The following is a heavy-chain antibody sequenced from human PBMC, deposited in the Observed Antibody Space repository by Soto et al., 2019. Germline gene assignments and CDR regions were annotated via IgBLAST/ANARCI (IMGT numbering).Heavy chain of an antibody. V-gene: IGHV2-70*11. CDR1: WFSLSTSGMC. J-gene: IGHJ6*02. CDR3: ARTRSNIVLVPSATNYYYYGMDG. CDR2: IDWDDDK. Sequence: NPRQTLTLTCTLSWFSLSTSGMCVSWIRQPPGKALEWLARIDWDDDKYYSTSLKTRLTISKDTSKNQVVLTMTNMDPADTATYYCARTRSNIVLVPSATNYYYYGMDGWRQG. D-gene: IGHD2-2*01.